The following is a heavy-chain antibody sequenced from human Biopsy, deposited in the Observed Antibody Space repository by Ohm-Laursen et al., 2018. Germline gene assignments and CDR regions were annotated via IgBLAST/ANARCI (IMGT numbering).Heavy chain of an antibody. CDR1: GGSISSDY. CDR3: WRATNSTGWAYYYFYGMDV. D-gene: IGHD2/OR15-2a*01. J-gene: IGHJ6*02. CDR2: IYYSGST. V-gene: IGHV4-59*01. Sequence: TLSLTCTVSGGSISSDYWSWVRQTPGKGLEWIGYIYYSGSTNNNPSLKSRVTISVDTSKTQFPLRLNSVTAADTAVYYFWRATNSTGWAYYYFYGMDVWGQGTPVTVSS.